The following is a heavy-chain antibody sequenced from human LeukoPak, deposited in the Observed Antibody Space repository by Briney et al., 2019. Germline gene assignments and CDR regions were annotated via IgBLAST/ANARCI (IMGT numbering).Heavy chain of an antibody. V-gene: IGHV4-34*01. D-gene: IGHD2-2*01. J-gene: IGHJ4*02. CDR1: GGSISSYY. CDR2: INHSGST. Sequence: SETLSLTCTVSGGSISSYYWSWIRQPPGKGLEWIGEINHSGSTNYNPSLKSRVTISVDTSKNQFSLKLSPVTAADTAVYYCARDRYCSSTSCYTADPTGLDYWGQGTLVTVSS. CDR3: ARDRYCSSTSCYTADPTGLDY.